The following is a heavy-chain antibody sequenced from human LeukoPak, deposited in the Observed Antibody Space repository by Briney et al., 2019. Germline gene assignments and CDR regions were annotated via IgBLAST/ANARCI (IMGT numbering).Heavy chain of an antibody. Sequence: ASVKVSCKASGYTFTGYYIHWVRQAPGQGLEWMGYINPNSGYTNYAQKFQDRVTVTRDTSISTACMELSRLRSDDTAVYYYAREEANTRIHFDYWGQGTLVTVS. CDR1: GYTFTGYY. D-gene: IGHD3-22*01. CDR3: AREEANTRIHFDY. V-gene: IGHV1-2*02. J-gene: IGHJ4*02. CDR2: INPNSGYT.